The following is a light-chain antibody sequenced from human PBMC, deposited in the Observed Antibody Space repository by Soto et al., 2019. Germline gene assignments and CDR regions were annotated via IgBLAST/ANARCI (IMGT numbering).Light chain of an antibody. J-gene: IGKJ1*01. CDR2: DAS. CDR1: QSISSW. V-gene: IGKV1-5*01. CDR3: QQYNSYSWP. Sequence: DIMTTQSPSTLSASVRDRVTIPCRASQSISSWLAWYQQKPGKAPKLLIYDASSLESGVPSRFSGSGSGTEFTLTISSLQPDDFATYYCQQYNSYSWPFGQGTKV.